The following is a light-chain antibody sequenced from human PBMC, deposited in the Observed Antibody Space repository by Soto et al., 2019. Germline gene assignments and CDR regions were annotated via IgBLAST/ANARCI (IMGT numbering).Light chain of an antibody. V-gene: IGLV1-40*01. CDR2: GNS. CDR3: QSYDSSLSGYV. Sequence: QSVLTQPPSVSGAPGQRVTISCTGSSSNIGAGYDVHWYQQLPGTAPKLLIYGNSNRPSGVPDRFPGSKSDTSASLAITGLQAEDEADYYCQSYDSSLSGYVFGTGTKVTVL. CDR1: SSNIGAGYD. J-gene: IGLJ1*01.